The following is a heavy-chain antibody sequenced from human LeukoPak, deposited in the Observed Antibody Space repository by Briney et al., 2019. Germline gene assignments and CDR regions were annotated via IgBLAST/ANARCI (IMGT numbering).Heavy chain of an antibody. CDR1: GFTFSHYW. Sequence: GGSLRLSCAASGFTFSHYWMTWIRQAPGKGLEWVANIKPDGSDKYYVDSVKGRFTISRDNAKNSLYLQMNSLRVEDTAVYYCARDTGGGYGCYDCWGQGTLVTVSS. V-gene: IGHV3-7*01. CDR2: IKPDGSDK. J-gene: IGHJ4*02. CDR3: ARDTGGGYGCYDC. D-gene: IGHD5-18*01.